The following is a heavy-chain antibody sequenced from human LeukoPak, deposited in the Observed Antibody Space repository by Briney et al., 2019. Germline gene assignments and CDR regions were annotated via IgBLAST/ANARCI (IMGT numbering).Heavy chain of an antibody. CDR1: GFTFSSYA. J-gene: IGHJ6*03. D-gene: IGHD6-13*01. CDR2: ISYDGSNK. V-gene: IGHV3-30*01. CDR3: ARGQQLPDYYYYYMDV. Sequence: GGSLRLSCVASGFTFSSYAMHWVRQAPGRGLEWVAVISYDGSNKHYADSVKGRFTISRDNSKNTLYLQMNSLRAEDTAVYYCARGQQLPDYYYYYMDVWGHGTTVSVSS.